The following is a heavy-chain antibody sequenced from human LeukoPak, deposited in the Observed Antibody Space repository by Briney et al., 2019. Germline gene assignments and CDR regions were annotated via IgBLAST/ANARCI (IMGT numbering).Heavy chain of an antibody. Sequence: SETLSLTCRVSGGSISTYYWHWIRQPPGKGLEWIGYIYYSGSTFYNPSLKSRVTISVDTSKNQFSLKLSSVTAADTAVYYCARENVDTSMVTSFDYWGQGTLVTVSS. CDR3: ARENVDTSMVTSFDY. CDR1: GGSISTYY. J-gene: IGHJ4*02. V-gene: IGHV4-59*01. CDR2: IYYSGST. D-gene: IGHD5-18*01.